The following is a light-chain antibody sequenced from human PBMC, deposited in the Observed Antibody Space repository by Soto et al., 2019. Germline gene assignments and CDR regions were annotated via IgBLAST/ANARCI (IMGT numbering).Light chain of an antibody. CDR1: QSFRGL. V-gene: IGKV3-11*01. Sequence: EVMLTQSPVTLSLSPGERATLSCRASQSFRGLLAWYQQKPGQAPRLLIYDAYNRATGIPPRFSGSGSGTEFTLTISSLEPEDSAVYYCQQRHMWPITFGQGTRLEIK. CDR2: DAY. CDR3: QQRHMWPIT. J-gene: IGKJ5*01.